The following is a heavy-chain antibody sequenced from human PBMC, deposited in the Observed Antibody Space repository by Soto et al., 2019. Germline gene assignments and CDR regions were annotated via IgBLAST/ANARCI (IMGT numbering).Heavy chain of an antibody. CDR2: IGGSGGST. D-gene: IGHD3-22*01. J-gene: IGHJ5*02. CDR1: GFTFSSYA. Sequence: PGGSLSLSCAAPGFTFSSYAMSGVRQPPGKGREWVSAIGGSGGSTYNADSVKGGFTIASDNSKNTLYLQMNRMRAEDTVVYCCAIVEYYDSSGHNWFDPWGQGTLVTVSS. V-gene: IGHV3-23*01. CDR3: AIVEYYDSSGHNWFDP.